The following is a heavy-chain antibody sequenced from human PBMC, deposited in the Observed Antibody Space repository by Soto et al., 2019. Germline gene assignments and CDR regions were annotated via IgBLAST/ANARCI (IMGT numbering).Heavy chain of an antibody. J-gene: IGHJ5*02. CDR3: ARHFIFSSSWYLGGDWFDP. CDR2: IYYSGST. D-gene: IGHD6-13*01. Sequence: PSETLSLTCTVSGDSISSYYWGWIRQPPGKGLEWIGSIYYSGSTYYNPSLKSRVTISVDTSKNQFSLKLSSVTAADTAVYYCARHFIFSSSWYLGGDWFDPWGQGTLVTVSS. CDR1: GDSISSYY. V-gene: IGHV4-39*01.